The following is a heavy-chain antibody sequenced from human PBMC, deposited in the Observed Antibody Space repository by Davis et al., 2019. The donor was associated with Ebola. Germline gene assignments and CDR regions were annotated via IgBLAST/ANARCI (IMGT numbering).Heavy chain of an antibody. CDR3: AKDLAVVVPAAILYYYYGMDV. CDR1: GFTFSNAW. V-gene: IGHV3-30*18. D-gene: IGHD2-2*01. Sequence: GESLKISCAASGFTFSNAWMNWVRQAPGKGLEWVAVISYDGSNKYYADSVKGRFTISRDNSKNTLYLQMNSLRAEDTAVYYCAKDLAVVVPAAILYYYYGMDVWGQGTTVTVSS. CDR2: ISYDGSNK. J-gene: IGHJ6*02.